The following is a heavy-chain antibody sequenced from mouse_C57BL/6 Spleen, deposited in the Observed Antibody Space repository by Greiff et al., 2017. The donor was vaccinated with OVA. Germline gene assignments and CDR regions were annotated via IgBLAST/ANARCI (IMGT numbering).Heavy chain of an antibody. J-gene: IGHJ4*01. V-gene: IGHV5-12*01. D-gene: IGHD1-1*01. Sequence: EVMLVESGGGLVQPGGSLKLSCAASGFTFSDYYMYWVRQTPEKRLEWVAYISNGGGSTYYPDTVKGRFTISRDNAKNTLYLQMSRLKSEDTAMYYCARQNYYDYAMDYWGQGTSVTVSS. CDR3: ARQNYYDYAMDY. CDR2: ISNGGGST. CDR1: GFTFSDYY.